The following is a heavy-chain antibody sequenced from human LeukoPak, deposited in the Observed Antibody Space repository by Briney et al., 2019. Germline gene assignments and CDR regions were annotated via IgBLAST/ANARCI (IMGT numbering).Heavy chain of an antibody. CDR3: ARGDHILTGYVSAEYFNH. V-gene: IGHV1-2*04. D-gene: IGHD3-9*01. J-gene: IGHJ1*01. CDR1: GYSFIDYC. CDR2: INPSSGGT. Sequence: ASVTVSFTCSGYSFIDYCLHWVRQAQGQGKGWMGWINPSSGGTKYVQKFKGWVTMTSDTSISTVYMELSGLKFDDTAVYYCARGDHILTGYVSAEYFNHWGQGTLVTVSS.